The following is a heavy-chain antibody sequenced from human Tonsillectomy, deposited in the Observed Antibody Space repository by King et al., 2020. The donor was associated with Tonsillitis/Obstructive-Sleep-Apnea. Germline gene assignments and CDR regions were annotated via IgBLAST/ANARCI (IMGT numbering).Heavy chain of an antibody. V-gene: IGHV3-48*03. CDR3: TRDGDDAFDI. J-gene: IGHJ3*02. CDR1: GFTFSSYE. CDR2: ISGSGSTI. Sequence: VQLVESGGGLVQPGGSLRLSCAASGFTFSSYEMNWVRQAPGKGLEWVSYISGSGSTIYYADSVEGRFTISRDNAKNSLYLQVNSLRAEDTAVYYCTRDGDDAFDIWGQGTMVTVSS.